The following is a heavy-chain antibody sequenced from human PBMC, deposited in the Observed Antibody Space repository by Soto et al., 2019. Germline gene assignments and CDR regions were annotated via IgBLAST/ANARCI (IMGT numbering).Heavy chain of an antibody. D-gene: IGHD1-26*01. J-gene: IGHJ4*02. CDR2: IHYNGNT. CDR3: ASSIVGADIDY. Sequence: SETLSLTCTVSGDSISAYSWSWVRQPPGKGLEWIGNIHYNGNTKYNPSLKSRVTISVDTSKNQFSLKLSSVTAADTAVYYCASSIVGADIDYCGQRTLVTVSA. CDR1: GDSISAYS. V-gene: IGHV4-59*01.